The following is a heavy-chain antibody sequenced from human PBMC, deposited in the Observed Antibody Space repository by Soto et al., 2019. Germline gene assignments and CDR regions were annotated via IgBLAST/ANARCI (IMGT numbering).Heavy chain of an antibody. CDR1: GFTFSSYG. D-gene: IGHD3-10*01. CDR3: ATLTGYYGSGPIQHSYGRDV. CDR2: IWYDGSNK. V-gene: IGHV3-33*01. Sequence: QVQLVESGGGVVQPGRSLRLSCAASGFTFSSYGMHWVSQAPGKGLEWVAVIWYDGSNKYYADSVKGRFTISRDNSKKTLYLQINSQRAEDTAVYYSATLTGYYGSGPIQHSYGRDVWGKGTTVTVAS. J-gene: IGHJ6*04.